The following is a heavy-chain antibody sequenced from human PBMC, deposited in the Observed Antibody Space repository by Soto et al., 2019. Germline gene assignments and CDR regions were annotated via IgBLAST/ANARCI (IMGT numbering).Heavy chain of an antibody. J-gene: IGHJ3*01. D-gene: IGHD2-21*02. CDR2: ISSNGGST. V-gene: IGHV3-64*01. CDR1: GFTFSSYA. Sequence: EVQLVESGGGLVQPGGSLRLSCAASGFTFSSYAMHWFRQAPGKGLEYVSAISSNGGSTYYANSVKGRFTISRDNSKNTLYLQMGSLRAEDMAVYYCARNYGGNSYAIDVWGQGTMVTVSS. CDR3: ARNYGGNSYAIDV.